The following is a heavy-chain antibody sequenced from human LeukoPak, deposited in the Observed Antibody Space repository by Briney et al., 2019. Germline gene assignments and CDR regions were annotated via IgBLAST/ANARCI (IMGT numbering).Heavy chain of an antibody. CDR1: GESFSGYY. CDR3: ARPGWFGEPYNGYYFDY. Sequence: SETLSLTCAVYGESFSGYYWSWIRQPPGKALEWIGQINQNGNTNYNPSLKSRVTMSVDTSKNQFSLTLNSVTAADTAVYYCARPGWFGEPYNGYYFDYWGQGTLVTVSS. V-gene: IGHV4-34*01. CDR2: INQNGNT. D-gene: IGHD3-10*01. J-gene: IGHJ4*02.